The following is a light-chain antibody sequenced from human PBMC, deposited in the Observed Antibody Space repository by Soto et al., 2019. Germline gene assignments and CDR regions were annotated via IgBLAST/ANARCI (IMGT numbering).Light chain of an antibody. CDR1: SSDVGGYKC. J-gene: IGLJ6*01. CDR3: ASYTSSSTSVI. V-gene: IGLV2-14*01. CDR2: EVS. Sequence: QSVLTQPASVSGSPGQSITISCTGTSSDVGGYKCVSWYQQHPDKAPKLIIFEVSNRPSGISSRFSGSKSGNTASLTISGLQAEDEADYYCASYTSSSTSVIFGRGTTVTVL.